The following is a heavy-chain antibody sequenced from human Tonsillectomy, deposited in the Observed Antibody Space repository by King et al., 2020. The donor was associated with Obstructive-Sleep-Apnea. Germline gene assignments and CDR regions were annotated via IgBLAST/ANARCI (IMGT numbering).Heavy chain of an antibody. D-gene: IGHD3-16*01. CDR3: TRGEWFDP. Sequence: VQLVESGGGLVQPGGSLKLSCAASGFTFSGSAMHWVRQASGKGLEWVGRIRSKANSYATAYAASVKGRFTISRDDSKNTAYLQMNSLKTEDTAVYYCTRGEWFDPWGQGTLVTVSP. J-gene: IGHJ5*02. CDR2: IRSKANSYAT. V-gene: IGHV3-73*02. CDR1: GFTFSGSA.